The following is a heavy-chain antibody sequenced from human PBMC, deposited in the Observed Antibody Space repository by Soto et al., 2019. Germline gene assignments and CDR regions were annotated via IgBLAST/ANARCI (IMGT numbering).Heavy chain of an antibody. D-gene: IGHD3-3*01. CDR1: GFTFSSYS. Sequence: EVQLVESGGGLVQPGGSLRLSCAASGFTFSSYSMNWVRQAPGKGLEWVSYISSSSSTIYYADSVKGRFTISRDNAKNSLYLQMIMLRAGDTAVDYGAREADFRNWFDPWGQGTLVTVSS. J-gene: IGHJ5*02. V-gene: IGHV3-48*01. CDR3: AREADFRNWFDP. CDR2: ISSSSSTI.